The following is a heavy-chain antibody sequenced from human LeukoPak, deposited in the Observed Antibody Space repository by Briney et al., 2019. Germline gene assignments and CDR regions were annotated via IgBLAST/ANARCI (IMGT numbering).Heavy chain of an antibody. CDR2: IKQDGSEK. CDR1: GFTFSSYG. D-gene: IGHD2-15*01. J-gene: IGHJ3*02. CDR3: ARDVRCSGGSCLDDAFDI. V-gene: IGHV3-7*01. Sequence: PGGSLRLSCAASGFTFSSYGMSWVRQAPGKGLEWVANIKQDGSEKYYVDSVKGRFTISRDNAKNSLYLQMNSLRAEDTAVYYCARDVRCSGGSCLDDAFDIWGQGTMVTVSS.